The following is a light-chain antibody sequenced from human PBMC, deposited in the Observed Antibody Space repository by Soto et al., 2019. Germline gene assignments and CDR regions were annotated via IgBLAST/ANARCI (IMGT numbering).Light chain of an antibody. Sequence: QSALTQPPSASGSPGQSVTISCTGTSSDVGGYNYVSWYQQHPGKAPKLMIYEVSKRPSGVPDRFSGSKSGYTASLTVSGLHAEAEADYSCSPYAGSTPLRVFGTGTKLTVL. CDR2: EVS. V-gene: IGLV2-8*01. J-gene: IGLJ1*01. CDR1: SSDVGGYNY. CDR3: SPYAGSTPLRV.